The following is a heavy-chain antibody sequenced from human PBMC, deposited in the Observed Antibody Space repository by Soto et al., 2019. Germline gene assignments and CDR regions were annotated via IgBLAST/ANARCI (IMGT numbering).Heavy chain of an antibody. CDR1: GFTFISYS. J-gene: IGHJ3*02. Sequence: GESLKISCAASGFTFISYSMTWVRQAPGKGLEWVSYIDTSSRTKFYADSVKGRFTISRDNAKNSLFLQMNSLSDEDTAVYYCARDRYYDSSGYYTDAFDIWGQGTMVTVSS. V-gene: IGHV3-48*02. CDR3: ARDRYYDSSGYYTDAFDI. D-gene: IGHD3-22*01. CDR2: IDTSSRTK.